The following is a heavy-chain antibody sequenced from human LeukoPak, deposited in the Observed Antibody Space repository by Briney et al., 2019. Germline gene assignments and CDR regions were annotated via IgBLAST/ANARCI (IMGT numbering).Heavy chain of an antibody. CDR2: ISSSSSTI. CDR3: ARDIGIMGLMVYVN. Sequence: GGSLRLSCAASGFTFSSYSMNWVRQAPGKGLEWVSYISSSSSTIYYADSVKGRFTISRDNAKNSLYLQMNSLRAEDTAVYYCARDIGIMGLMVYVNWGQGTLVTVSS. V-gene: IGHV3-48*01. J-gene: IGHJ4*02. CDR1: GFTFSSYS. D-gene: IGHD2-8*01.